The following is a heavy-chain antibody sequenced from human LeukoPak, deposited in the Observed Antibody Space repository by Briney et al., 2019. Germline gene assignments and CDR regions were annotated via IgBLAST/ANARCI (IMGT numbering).Heavy chain of an antibody. CDR3: ASGIVVVPAAIYYMDV. CDR2: IYYSGST. Sequence: SETLSLTCTVSGGSISSHYWSWIRQPPGKGLEWIGYIYYSGSTNYNPSLKSRVTISVDTSKNQFSLKLSSVTTADTAVYYCASGIVVVPAAIYYMDVWGKGTTVTVSS. J-gene: IGHJ6*03. CDR1: GGSISSHY. V-gene: IGHV4-59*11. D-gene: IGHD2-2*02.